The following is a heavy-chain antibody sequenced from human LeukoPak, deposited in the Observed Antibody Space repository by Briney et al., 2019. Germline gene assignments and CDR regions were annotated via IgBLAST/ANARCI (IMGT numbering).Heavy chain of an antibody. D-gene: IGHD6-13*01. J-gene: IGHJ4*02. V-gene: IGHV4-59*01. CDR1: GGSISTYY. Sequence: SETLSLTCTVSGGSISTYYWTWIRQPPGRGLEWIGYIYYSGITNYNPSLKSRVTMSVDTSRNQFSLRLNSVTAADTAVYYCARRLAVTGRYYFDYWGQGTLVTVSS. CDR2: IYYSGIT. CDR3: ARRLAVTGRYYFDY.